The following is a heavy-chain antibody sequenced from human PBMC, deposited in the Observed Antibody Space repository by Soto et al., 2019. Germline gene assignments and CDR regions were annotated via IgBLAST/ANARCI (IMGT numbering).Heavy chain of an antibody. CDR2: IIPIFGTA. CDR1: GGTFSSYA. CDR3: ARWFTNYYGSGKADYYYHYGIDV. V-gene: IGHV1-69*13. D-gene: IGHD3-10*01. J-gene: IGHJ6*02. Sequence: SVKVSCKASGGTFSSYAISWVRQAPGQGLEWMGGIIPIFGTANYAQKFQGRVTITADESTSTAYMELSSLRSEDTAVYYCARWFTNYYGSGKADYYYHYGIDVWG.